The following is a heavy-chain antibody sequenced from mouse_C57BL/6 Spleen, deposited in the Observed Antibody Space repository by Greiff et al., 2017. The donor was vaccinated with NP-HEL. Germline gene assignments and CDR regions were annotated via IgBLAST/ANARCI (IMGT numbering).Heavy chain of an antibody. V-gene: IGHV1-62-2*01. J-gene: IGHJ1*03. CDR2: FYPACGSI. D-gene: IGHD2-4*01. Sequence: VQLQQSGAELVKPGASVKLSCKASGYTFTEYTIHWVKQRPGPGLEWIGRFYPACGSIKYNETFKDKATLTADKSSSTFYMELSILTSEDAAVYFCARHEGDDCHWYFDDWGTGTTVTVSS. CDR3: ARHEGDDCHWYFDD. CDR1: GYTFTEYT.